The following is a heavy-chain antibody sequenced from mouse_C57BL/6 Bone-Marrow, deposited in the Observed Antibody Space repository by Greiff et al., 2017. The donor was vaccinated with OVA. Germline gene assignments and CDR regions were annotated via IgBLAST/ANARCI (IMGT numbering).Heavy chain of an antibody. V-gene: IGHV5-4*03. Sequence: EVKLMESRGGLVKPGGSLKLSCAASGFTFSSYAMSWVRQTPEKRLEWVATISDGGSYTYYPDNVKGRFTISRDNAKNNLYLQMSHLKSEDTAMYYCARCTVVGDFDVWGTGTTVTVSS. D-gene: IGHD1-1*01. CDR1: GFTFSSYA. CDR3: ARCTVVGDFDV. CDR2: ISDGGSYT. J-gene: IGHJ1*03.